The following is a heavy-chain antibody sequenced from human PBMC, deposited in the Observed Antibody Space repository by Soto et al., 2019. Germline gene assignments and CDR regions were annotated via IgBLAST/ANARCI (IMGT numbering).Heavy chain of an antibody. CDR3: ASDRIPRYNWFDP. J-gene: IGHJ5*02. CDR2: IIPIFGTA. Sequence: QVQLVQSVAEVKKPGSSVQVSCKASGGTFSSYAISWVRQAPGQGLEWMGGIIPIFGTANYAQKFHGRVTITADESTSTAYMELSSLRSEDTAVYYCASDRIPRYNWFDPWGQGTLVTVSS. CDR1: GGTFSSYA. V-gene: IGHV1-69*01.